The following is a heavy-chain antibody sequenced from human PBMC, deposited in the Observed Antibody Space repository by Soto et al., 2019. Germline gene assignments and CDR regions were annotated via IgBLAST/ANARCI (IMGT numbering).Heavy chain of an antibody. CDR1: GFTVSSKY. CDR3: ARTEGYCSGGSCYSESRYFDY. Sequence: EVQLVESGGGLIQPGGSLRLSCAASGFTVSSKYMSWVRQAPGMGLEWVSVINSGDSTYYADSVKGRFTISRDNSKNTLYLQMNSLRAEDTAVYYCARTEGYCSGGSCYSESRYFDYWGQGTLVTVSS. J-gene: IGHJ4*02. V-gene: IGHV3-53*01. CDR2: INSGDST. D-gene: IGHD2-15*01.